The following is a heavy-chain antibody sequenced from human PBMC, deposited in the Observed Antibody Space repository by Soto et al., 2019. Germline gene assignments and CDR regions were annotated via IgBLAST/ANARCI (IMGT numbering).Heavy chain of an antibody. CDR2: ISYDGSNK. CDR3: EKRIAARRGSGIDP. D-gene: IGHD6-6*01. CDR1: GFTFSSYG. Sequence: QVQLVESGGGVVQPGRSLRLYCAASGFTFSSYGMHWVRQAPGKGLEWVAVISYDGSNKYYADSVKGRFTISRDNSKNTLYLQMNCLRAEDTAVYYCEKRIAARRGSGIDPWGQGTLVTVSS. J-gene: IGHJ5*02. V-gene: IGHV3-30*18.